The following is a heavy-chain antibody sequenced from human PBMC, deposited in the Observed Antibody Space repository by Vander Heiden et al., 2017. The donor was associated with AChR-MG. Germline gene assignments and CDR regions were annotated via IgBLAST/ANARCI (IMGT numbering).Heavy chain of an antibody. CDR3: ARGINGIFGVVYYFDY. CDR1: GGSVSSGSYY. J-gene: IGHJ4*02. CDR2: IYYSGST. D-gene: IGHD3-3*01. Sequence: QVQLQESGPGLVKPSETLSLTCTVSGGSVSSGSYYWSWIRQPPGKGLEWIGYIYYSGSTNYNPSLKSRVTISVDTSKNQFSLKLSSVTAADTAVYYCARGINGIFGVVYYFDYWGQGTLVTVSS. V-gene: IGHV4-61*01.